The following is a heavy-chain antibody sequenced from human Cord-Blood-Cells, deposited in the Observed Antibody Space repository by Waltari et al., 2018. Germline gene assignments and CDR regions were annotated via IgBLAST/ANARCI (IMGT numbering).Heavy chain of an antibody. J-gene: IGHJ1*01. Sequence: QLQLQESGPGLVKPSETLSLTCTVSGGSISSTSYYSGWIRQPPGKGLEWIGSSYYSGSTYYNPSLKSRVTISVDTSKNQFSLKLSSVTAADTAVYYCASLWGKQLKAEYFQHWGQGTLVTVSS. CDR3: ASLWGKQLKAEYFQH. D-gene: IGHD6-6*01. V-gene: IGHV4-39*01. CDR1: GGSISSTSYY. CDR2: SYYSGST.